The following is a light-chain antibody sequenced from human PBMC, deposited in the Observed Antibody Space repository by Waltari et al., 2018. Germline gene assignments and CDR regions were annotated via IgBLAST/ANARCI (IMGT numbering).Light chain of an antibody. J-gene: IGLJ2*01. V-gene: IGLV2-23*01. CDR1: RLDVGRHNL. CDR3: CSYAGGSTYV. Sequence: QSALTQPASVSGSPGQSITISCTGLRLDVGRHNLVSWYQHHPGKAPKLMIYEDTKRPSGISNRFSGSKSGNTASLTISGLQTEDEADYYCCSYAGGSTYVFGGGTRLTVL. CDR2: EDT.